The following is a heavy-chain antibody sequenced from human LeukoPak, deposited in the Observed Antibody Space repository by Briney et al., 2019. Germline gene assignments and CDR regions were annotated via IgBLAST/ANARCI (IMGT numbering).Heavy chain of an antibody. CDR2: ISGSGGST. Sequence: PGGSLRLSCAASGFTFSSYAMSWVRQAPGKGLEWVSAISGSGGSTYYADSVKGRFTISRDNSKNTLYLQMNSLRAEDTAVYYCAKAAGSGSYFDYYYYMDVWGKGTTVTVSS. J-gene: IGHJ6*03. CDR1: GFTFSSYA. D-gene: IGHD3-10*01. V-gene: IGHV3-23*01. CDR3: AKAAGSGSYFDYYYYMDV.